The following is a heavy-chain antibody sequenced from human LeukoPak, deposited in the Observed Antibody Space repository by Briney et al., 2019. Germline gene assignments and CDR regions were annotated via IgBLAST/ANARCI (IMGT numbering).Heavy chain of an antibody. V-gene: IGHV4-39*01. CDR2: IYYSWSN. D-gene: IGHD3-9*01. Sequence: PSETLSLTCTVSGGSISSSSCYWVWIRQPPGKGLEWIGSIYYSWSNYYNPSLKGRVTISVDTSKNQFSLKLSSVTAADTAVYYCARLDIQSIDYWGQGTLVTVSS. J-gene: IGHJ4*02. CDR1: GGSISSSSCY. CDR3: ARLDIQSIDY.